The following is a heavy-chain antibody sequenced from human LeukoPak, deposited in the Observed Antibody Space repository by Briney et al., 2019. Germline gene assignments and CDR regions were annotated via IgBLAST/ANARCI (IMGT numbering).Heavy chain of an antibody. J-gene: IGHJ4*02. D-gene: IGHD2-2*01. Sequence: GRSLRLSCAASGFTFRSYAMSWVRQAPGKGLEWVSAISGSGDITYYADSVKGRFTMSRDNFKNTLYLQMNSLRAEDTAVYYCAKVSRFAVVPAAMLDYWGQGIQVTVSS. CDR2: ISGSGDIT. CDR3: AKVSRFAVVPAAMLDY. V-gene: IGHV3-23*01. CDR1: GFTFRSYA.